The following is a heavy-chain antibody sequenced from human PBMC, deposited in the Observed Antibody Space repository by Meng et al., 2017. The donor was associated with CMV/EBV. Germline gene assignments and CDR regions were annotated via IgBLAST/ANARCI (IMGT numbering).Heavy chain of an antibody. CDR1: GFTLSRYW. D-gene: IGHD2-2*01. V-gene: IGHV3-7*01. CDR3: ARDKFKYCSSTSCSHDYYYYGMDV. CDR2: IKEDGAEK. Sequence: GESLKISCAASGFTLSRYWMTWVRQAPGKGLEWVANIKEDGAEKYYVDSVKGRFTISRDNAKNSLFLHMNSLRADDTAVYYCARDKFKYCSSTSCSHDYYYYGMDVWGQGTTVTVSS. J-gene: IGHJ6*02.